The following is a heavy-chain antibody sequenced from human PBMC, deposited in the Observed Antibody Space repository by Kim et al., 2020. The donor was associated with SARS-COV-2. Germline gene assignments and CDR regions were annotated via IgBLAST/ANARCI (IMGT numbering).Heavy chain of an antibody. J-gene: IGHJ4*02. CDR1: GFTFSSYE. CDR2: ISSSGSTI. D-gene: IGHD3-16*01. CDR3: AREPFILYYFDY. Sequence: GGSLRLSCAASGFTFSSYEMNWVRQAPGKGLEWVSYISSSGSTIYYADSVKGRFTISRDNAKNSLYLQMNSLRAEDTAVYYCAREPFILYYFDYWGQGTLVTVSS. V-gene: IGHV3-48*03.